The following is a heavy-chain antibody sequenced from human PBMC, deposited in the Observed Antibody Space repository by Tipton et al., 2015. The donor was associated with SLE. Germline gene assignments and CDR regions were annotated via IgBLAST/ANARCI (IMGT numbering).Heavy chain of an antibody. CDR2: ISYDGSNK. Sequence: SLRLSCAASGFTFSSYAMHWVRQAPGKGLEWVAVISYDGSNKYYADSVKGRFTISRDNSKNTLYLQMNSLRAEDTAVYYCARGGIFGGPEGPWGQGTMVTVSS. V-gene: IGHV3-30-3*01. CDR3: ARGGIFGGPEGP. J-gene: IGHJ3*01. D-gene: IGHD3-3*01. CDR1: GFTFSSYA.